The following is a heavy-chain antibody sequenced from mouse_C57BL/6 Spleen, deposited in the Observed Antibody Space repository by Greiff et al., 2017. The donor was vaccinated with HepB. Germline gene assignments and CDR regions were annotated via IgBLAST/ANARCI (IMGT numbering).Heavy chain of an antibody. CDR3: ARDTEYYFDY. CDR2: IRNKANGYTT. Sequence: EVQRVESGGGLVQPGGSLSLSCAASGFTFTDYYMSWVRQPPGKALEWLGFIRNKANGYTTEYSASVKGRFTISRDNSQSILYLQMNALRAEDSATYYCARDTEYYFDYWGQGTTLTVSS. J-gene: IGHJ2*01. CDR1: GFTFTDYY. V-gene: IGHV7-3*01.